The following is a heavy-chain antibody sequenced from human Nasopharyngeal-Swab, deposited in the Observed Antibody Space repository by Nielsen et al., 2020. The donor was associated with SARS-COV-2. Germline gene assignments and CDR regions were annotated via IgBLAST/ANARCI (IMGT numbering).Heavy chain of an antibody. CDR3: ARQKNGILTGYYLPWDNWFDP. V-gene: IGHV4-59*08. Sequence: PGKGLEWIGYIYYSGSTNYNPSLKSRVTISVDTSKNQFSLKLSSVTAADTAVYYCARQKNGILTGYYLPWDNWFDPWGQGTLVTVSS. D-gene: IGHD3-9*01. CDR2: IYYSGST. J-gene: IGHJ5*02.